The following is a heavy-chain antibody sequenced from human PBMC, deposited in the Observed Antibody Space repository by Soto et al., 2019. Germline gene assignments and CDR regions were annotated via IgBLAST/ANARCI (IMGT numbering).Heavy chain of an antibody. CDR1: GGTFTTST. D-gene: IGHD3-16*01. V-gene: IGHV1-69*06. CDR3: ARPADYVSGFAQ. Sequence: QVQLVQSGAEVKKPGSSVKVSCPTSGGTFTTSTISWVRQAPGQGLEWMGGIIPVFGTPSYAQKFQGRVTMIADKSSSTAYMELRNLRSEDTAMYYCARPADYVSGFAQWGQGTLGTVAS. CDR2: IIPVFGTP. J-gene: IGHJ4*02.